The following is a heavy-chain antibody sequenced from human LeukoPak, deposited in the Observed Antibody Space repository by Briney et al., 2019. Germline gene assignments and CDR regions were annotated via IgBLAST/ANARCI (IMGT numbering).Heavy chain of an antibody. D-gene: IGHD3-16*01. CDR2: IKSKSYGGTT. CDR3: TTGGGVYDYVSLY. V-gene: IGHV3-15*01. CDR1: GFTFSNAW. J-gene: IGHJ1*01. Sequence: GGSLRLSCVASGFTFSNAWMNWVRQAPRKWLEWVGPIKSKSYGGTTDYAAPVKGKFTISRDDSKNTLYLQMNSLKSEDTAVYYCTTGGGVYDYVSLYWGQGTLVTVSS.